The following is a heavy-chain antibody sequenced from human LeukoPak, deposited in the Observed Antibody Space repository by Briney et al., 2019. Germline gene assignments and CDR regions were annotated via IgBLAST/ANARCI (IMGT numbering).Heavy chain of an antibody. CDR2: ITSDSRYM. D-gene: IGHD5-18*01. V-gene: IGHV3-21*04. J-gene: IGHJ4*02. CDR1: GFTFSTYN. Sequence: GGSLRLSCAASGFTFSTYNMNWVRQAPGKGLEWVSSITSDSRYMYYADSVKGRFTISRDNAKNSLYLQMNSLRAEDTAVYYCAKEYGYTYGEFDYWGQGTLVTVSS. CDR3: AKEYGYTYGEFDY.